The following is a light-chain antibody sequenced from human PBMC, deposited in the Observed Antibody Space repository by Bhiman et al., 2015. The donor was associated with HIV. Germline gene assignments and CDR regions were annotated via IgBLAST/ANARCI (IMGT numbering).Light chain of an antibody. CDR1: DIGTKN. V-gene: IGLV3-21*04. Sequence: SYVLTQAPSVSVAPGKTARIACGGSDIGTKNVQWFQQKPGQAPILVIYYNSDRASGIPERFSGSNSGNTATLTISRVEAGDEADYYCHVWDSSSDHPTHVVFGGGTELSVL. CDR2: YNS. J-gene: IGLJ2*01. CDR3: HVWDSSSDHPTHVV.